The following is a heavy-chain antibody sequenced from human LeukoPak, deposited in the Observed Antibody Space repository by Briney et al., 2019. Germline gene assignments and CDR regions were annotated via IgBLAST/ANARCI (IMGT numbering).Heavy chain of an antibody. Sequence: GGSLRLSCAASGFTFDDYAMHWVRQAPGKGLEWVSGISWNSGSIGYADSVKGRFTISRDNAKNSLYLQMNSLRAEDTALYYCAKEAQYCSSTSCHAGGRPFDYWGQGTLVTVSS. J-gene: IGHJ4*02. CDR2: ISWNSGSI. CDR1: GFTFDDYA. V-gene: IGHV3-9*01. D-gene: IGHD2-2*01. CDR3: AKEAQYCSSTSCHAGGRPFDY.